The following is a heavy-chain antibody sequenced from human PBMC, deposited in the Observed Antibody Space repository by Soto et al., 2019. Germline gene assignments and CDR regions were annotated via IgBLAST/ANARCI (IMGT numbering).Heavy chain of an antibody. CDR1: GGAFSSCA. V-gene: IGHV1-69*13. D-gene: IGHD3-22*01. CDR2: IIPIFGTA. Sequence: SVEVSCKSSGGAFSSCAIIWVRQAPGQGLEWMGGIIPIFGTANYAQKFQGRVTITADESTSTAYMELSSLRSEDTAVYYCARAPYDSSGYYSDDAFDIWGQGTMVNVS. CDR3: ARAPYDSSGYYSDDAFDI. J-gene: IGHJ3*02.